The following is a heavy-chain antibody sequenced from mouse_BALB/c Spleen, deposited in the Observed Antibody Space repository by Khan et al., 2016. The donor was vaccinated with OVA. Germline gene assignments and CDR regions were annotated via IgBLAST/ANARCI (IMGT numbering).Heavy chain of an antibody. CDR3: ARNSNYWYFDV. Sequence: QIQLVQSGPELKKPGETVKISCKASGYTFTNYGMNWVKQAPGKGLKWMGWINTYTGEPTYADDFKGRFAFSLETSASTAYLQINNRKNEDTATYYCARNSNYWYFDVRGAGTTVTVSS. J-gene: IGHJ1*01. CDR1: GYTFTNYG. CDR2: INTYTGEP. D-gene: IGHD2-5*01. V-gene: IGHV9-3-1*01.